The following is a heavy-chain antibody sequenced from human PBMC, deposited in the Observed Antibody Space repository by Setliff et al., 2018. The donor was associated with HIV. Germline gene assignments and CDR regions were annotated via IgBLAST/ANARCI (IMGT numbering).Heavy chain of an antibody. CDR3: ARGITIFGVALNPEFDY. CDR2: INSDGSST. D-gene: IGHD3-3*01. CDR1: GFTLSRYW. Sequence: PGGSVRLSCVASGFTLSRYWMHWVRQAPGKGLVWVSRINSDGSSTGYAVSVGGRFTISRDNAKNTLYLQMNSLRAEDTAVYYCARGITIFGVALNPEFDYWGQGTLVTVSS. V-gene: IGHV3-74*01. J-gene: IGHJ4*02.